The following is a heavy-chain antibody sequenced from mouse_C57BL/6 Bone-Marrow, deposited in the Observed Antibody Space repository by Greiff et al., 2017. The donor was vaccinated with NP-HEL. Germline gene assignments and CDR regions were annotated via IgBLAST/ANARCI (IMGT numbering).Heavy chain of an antibody. Sequence: EVKLQESGPVLVKPGASVKMSCKASGYTFTDYYMNWVKQSHGKSLEWIGVINPYNGGTSYNQKFKGKATLTVDKSSSTAYMELNSLTSEDSAVYYCVYYGNFDWYFDVWGTGTTVTVSS. V-gene: IGHV1-19*01. J-gene: IGHJ1*03. CDR2: INPYNGGT. D-gene: IGHD2-1*01. CDR1: GYTFTDYY. CDR3: VYYGNFDWYFDV.